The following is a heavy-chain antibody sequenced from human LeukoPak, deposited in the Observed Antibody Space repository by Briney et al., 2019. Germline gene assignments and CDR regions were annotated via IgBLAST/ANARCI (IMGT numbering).Heavy chain of an antibody. Sequence: ASVKVSCKASGGTFSSYAISWVRQAPGQGLEWMGGIIPIFGTANYAQKFQGRVTITTDESTSTAYMELSSLRSEDTAVYYCASGYTAMVPRYSFDYWGQGTLVTVSS. CDR1: GGTFSSYA. D-gene: IGHD5-18*01. CDR2: IIPIFGTA. J-gene: IGHJ4*02. CDR3: ASGYTAMVPRYSFDY. V-gene: IGHV1-69*05.